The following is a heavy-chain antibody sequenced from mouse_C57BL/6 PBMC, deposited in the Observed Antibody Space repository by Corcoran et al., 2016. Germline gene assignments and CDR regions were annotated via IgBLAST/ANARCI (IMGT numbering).Heavy chain of an antibody. CDR3: ARRDDYDPAGFAY. CDR2: INTYSGVP. CDR1: GYTFTTYG. J-gene: IGHJ3*01. D-gene: IGHD2-4*01. V-gene: IGHV9-3*01. Sequence: QIPLVQSGPELKKPGETVKISCKASGYTFTTYGMSWVKQAPGQGLKWMGWINTYSGVPTYADDFKGRFAFSLETSASTAYLQINNLKNEDTATYFCARRDDYDPAGFAYWGQGTLVTVSA.